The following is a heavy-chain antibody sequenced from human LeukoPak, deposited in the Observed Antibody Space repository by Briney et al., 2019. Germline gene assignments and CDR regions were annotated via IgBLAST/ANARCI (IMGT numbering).Heavy chain of an antibody. V-gene: IGHV1-69*01. CDR2: IIPIFGTA. D-gene: IGHD5-24*01. Sequence: RASVTVSCTASGGTFSSYAISWVRQAPGQGLEWMGGIIPIFGTANYAQKFQGRVTITADESTSTAYMELSSLRSEDTAVYYCARLSEDGYEDYWGQGTLVTVSS. CDR1: GGTFSSYA. CDR3: ARLSEDGYEDY. J-gene: IGHJ4*02.